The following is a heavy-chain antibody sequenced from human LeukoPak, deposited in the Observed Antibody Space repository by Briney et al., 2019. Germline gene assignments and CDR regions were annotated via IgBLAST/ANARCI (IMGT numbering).Heavy chain of an antibody. CDR1: GFTFSSYA. V-gene: IGHV3-23*01. J-gene: IGHJ3*01. D-gene: IGHD1-26*01. CDR2: ISGSGGGT. CDR3: ARAVGATRAA. Sequence: GGSLRLSCAASGFTFSSYAMRWVRQAPGKGLEWVSTISGSGGGTYYADSVKGRFTISRDNSKNTLYLQMNSLRAEDTAVYCCARAVGATRAAWGQGTMVTVSS.